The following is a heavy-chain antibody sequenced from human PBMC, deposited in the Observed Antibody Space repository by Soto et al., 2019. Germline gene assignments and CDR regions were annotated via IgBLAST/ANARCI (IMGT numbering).Heavy chain of an antibody. CDR1: GGSFSGYY. J-gene: IGHJ2*01. CDR3: ARSARGGFLGRWNWYFDL. Sequence: SETLSLTCAVYGGSFSGYYWSWIRQPPGEGLEWIGEINHSGSTNYNPSLKSRVTISVDTSKNQFSLKLSSVTAADTAVYYCARSARGGFLGRWNWYFDLWGRGTLVTVSS. V-gene: IGHV4-34*01. CDR2: INHSGST. D-gene: IGHD6-6*01.